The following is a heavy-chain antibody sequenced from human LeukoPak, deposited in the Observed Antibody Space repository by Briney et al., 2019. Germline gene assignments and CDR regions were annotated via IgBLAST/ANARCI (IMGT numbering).Heavy chain of an antibody. V-gene: IGHV3-7*01. CDR1: GFTFSSYW. D-gene: IGHD3-22*01. CDR2: IKKDGSEK. CDR3: ARLNYYDNKGPDAFDI. Sequence: GGSLRLSCAASGFTFSSYWMSWFRQAPGKGRDGVANIKKDGSEKYYVDSVKGRFTISRENAKNSLYLQMNSLRAEDTAVYYCARLNYYDNKGPDAFDIWGQGTMVTVSS. J-gene: IGHJ3*02.